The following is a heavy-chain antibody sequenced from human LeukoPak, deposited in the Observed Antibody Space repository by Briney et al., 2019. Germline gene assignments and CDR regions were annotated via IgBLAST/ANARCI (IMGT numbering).Heavy chain of an antibody. CDR2: ISSSSSYI. CDR1: GFTFSSYS. Sequence: PGGSLRLSCAASGFTFSSYSMNWVCQAPGKGLEWVSSISSSSSYIYYADSVKGRFTISRDNAKNSLYLQMNSLRAEDTAVYYCASAFDYDFWSGYDDWGQGTLVTVSS. D-gene: IGHD3-3*01. J-gene: IGHJ4*02. V-gene: IGHV3-21*01. CDR3: ASAFDYDFWSGYDD.